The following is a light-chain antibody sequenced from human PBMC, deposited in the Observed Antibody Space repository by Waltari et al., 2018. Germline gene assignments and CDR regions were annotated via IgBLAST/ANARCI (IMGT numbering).Light chain of an antibody. V-gene: IGKV3-20*01. CDR2: AIS. Sequence: EIVLTQSPGTLSLSQGERANLSCRASQSVTSGYVAWYQQKPGQAPRLLIYAISTRATGISGRFSGSGSGTDFSLTISRLEPEDFAVYYCQQYGSSPIYTFGQGTKLEIK. J-gene: IGKJ2*01. CDR3: QQYGSSPIYT. CDR1: QSVTSGY.